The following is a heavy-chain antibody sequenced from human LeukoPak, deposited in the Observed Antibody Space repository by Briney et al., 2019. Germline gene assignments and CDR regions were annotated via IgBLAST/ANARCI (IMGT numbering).Heavy chain of an antibody. Sequence: GGSLRLSCAASGFTFSGSWMHWVRQAPGKGLVWVSRINSDGSITTYADSVKGRFTISRDNAKNSLYLQMNSLRAEDTAVYYCARAAVWSGYYLDYWGQGTLVTVSS. J-gene: IGHJ4*02. D-gene: IGHD3-3*01. CDR2: INSDGSIT. V-gene: IGHV3-74*01. CDR1: GFTFSGSW. CDR3: ARAAVWSGYYLDY.